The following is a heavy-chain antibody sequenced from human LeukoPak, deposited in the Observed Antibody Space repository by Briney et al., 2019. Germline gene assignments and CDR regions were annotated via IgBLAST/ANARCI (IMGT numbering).Heavy chain of an antibody. CDR3: ARDLSGVTGYTYGRGIDY. D-gene: IGHD5-18*01. CDR2: INTDTGGT. Sequence: VSVKVSCKASGYTFTGYYMHWVRQAPGQGLEWMGWINTDTGGTNYAQKFQGRVTMTRDTSISTAYMELSRLRSDDTAVYYCARDLSGVTGYTYGRGIDYWGQGTLVTVSS. J-gene: IGHJ4*02. CDR1: GYTFTGYY. V-gene: IGHV1-2*02.